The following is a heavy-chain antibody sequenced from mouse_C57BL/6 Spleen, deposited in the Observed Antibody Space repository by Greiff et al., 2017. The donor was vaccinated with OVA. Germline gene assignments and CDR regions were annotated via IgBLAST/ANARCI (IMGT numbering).Heavy chain of an antibody. D-gene: IGHD3-2*02. CDR2: ISDGGSYT. V-gene: IGHV5-4*01. Sequence: EVQGVESGGGLVKPGGSLKLSCAASGFTFSSYAMSWVRQTPEKRLEWVATISDGGSYTYYPDNVKGRFTISRDNAKNNLYLQMSHLKSEDTAMYYCARDTAQATYYYAMDYWGQGTSVTVSS. CDR1: GFTFSSYA. CDR3: ARDTAQATYYYAMDY. J-gene: IGHJ4*01.